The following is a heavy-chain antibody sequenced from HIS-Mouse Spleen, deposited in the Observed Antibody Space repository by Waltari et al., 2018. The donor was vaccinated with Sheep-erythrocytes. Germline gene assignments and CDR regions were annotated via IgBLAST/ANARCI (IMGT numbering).Heavy chain of an antibody. CDR2: IYYSGST. CDR3: ARDEGTYYDFWSGYPPSYYFDY. J-gene: IGHJ4*02. V-gene: IGHV4-39*07. CDR1: GGSISSSSYY. D-gene: IGHD3-3*01. Sequence: QLQLQESGPGLVKPSETLSLTCTVSGGSISSSSYYWGWIRQPPGQGLGWIGSIYYSGSTYNNPSLRSRVTISVDTSKNQFSLKLSSVTAADTAVYYCARDEGTYYDFWSGYPPSYYFDYWGQGTLVTVSS.